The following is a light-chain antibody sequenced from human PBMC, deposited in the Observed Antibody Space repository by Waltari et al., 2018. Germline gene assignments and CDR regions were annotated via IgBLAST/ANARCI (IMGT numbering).Light chain of an antibody. V-gene: IGLV4-69*01. Sequence: QLVLTQSPSASASLGASVKLTCTLSSGHRSDAIAWHQQQPEKGPRYLMKVNSDGSHSKGDGIPGRFSGSSSGAERYLTISSRQSEDEADYYCQTGGHGIWVFGGGTKLTVL. CDR2: VNSDGSH. CDR3: QTGGHGIWV. CDR1: SGHRSDA. J-gene: IGLJ3*02.